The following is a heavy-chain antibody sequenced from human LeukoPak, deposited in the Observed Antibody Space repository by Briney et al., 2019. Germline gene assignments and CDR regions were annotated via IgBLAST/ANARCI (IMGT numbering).Heavy chain of an antibody. CDR3: AKHIRVMVMITYDAFDM. D-gene: IGHD3-9*01. Sequence: GGSLRLSCAASGFTFSTYWMHWVRQAPGKGLDWVSSISPGGLSGFNTYYADFLKGRFTISRDNSQNTVYLQMNSLRAEDTAVYYCAKHIRVMVMITYDAFDMWGQGTMVTVSS. V-gene: IGHV3-23*01. J-gene: IGHJ3*02. CDR2: ISPGGLSGFNT. CDR1: GFTFSTYW.